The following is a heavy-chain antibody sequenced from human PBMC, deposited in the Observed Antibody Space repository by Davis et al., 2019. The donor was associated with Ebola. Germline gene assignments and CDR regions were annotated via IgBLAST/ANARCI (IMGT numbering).Heavy chain of an antibody. CDR2: IWYDGSNK. D-gene: IGHD2-15*01. J-gene: IGHJ4*02. CDR1: GFTFSSYG. CDR3: ARAIVVVASNYFDY. Sequence: PGGSLRLSCAASGFTFSSYGMHWVRQAPGKGLEWVAVIWYDGSNKYYADSVKGRFTISRDNSKNTLYLQMNSLRAEDTAVYYCARAIVVVASNYFDYWGQGTLVTVSS. V-gene: IGHV3-33*08.